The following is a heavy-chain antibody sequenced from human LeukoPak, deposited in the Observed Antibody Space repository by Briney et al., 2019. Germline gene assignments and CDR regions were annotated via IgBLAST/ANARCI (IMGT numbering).Heavy chain of an antibody. V-gene: IGHV4-39*01. D-gene: IGHD2-2*01. CDR1: GGSISSSSYY. CDR3: ARGRQYQLLGY. J-gene: IGHJ4*02. Sequence: SETLSLTCTVSGGSISSSSYYWGWIRQPPGKGLEWIGSIYYSGSTYYNPSLKSRVTISVDTSKNQFSLKLSSVTAADTAVYYCARGRQYQLLGYWGQGTLVTVSS. CDR2: IYYSGST.